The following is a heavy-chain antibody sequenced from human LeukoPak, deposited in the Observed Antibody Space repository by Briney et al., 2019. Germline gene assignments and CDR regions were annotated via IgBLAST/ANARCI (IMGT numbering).Heavy chain of an antibody. D-gene: IGHD3-9*01. CDR2: IYYSGST. Sequence: SETLSLTCTVSGGSISTGDYYWSWIRQPPGKGLEWIGYIYYSGSTYYNPSLKSRVTISVDTSKNQFSLKLSSVTAADTAVYYCARLDRYYDILTGYVYYFDYWGQGTLVTVSS. J-gene: IGHJ4*02. CDR1: GGSISTGDYY. CDR3: ARLDRYYDILTGYVYYFDY. V-gene: IGHV4-30-4*01.